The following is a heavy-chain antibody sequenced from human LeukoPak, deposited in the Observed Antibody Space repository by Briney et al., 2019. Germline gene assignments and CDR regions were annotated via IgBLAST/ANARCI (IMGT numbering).Heavy chain of an antibody. CDR1: GGSISSYY. V-gene: IGHV4-4*07. CDR3: ARDSGSYHLRAFDY. J-gene: IGHJ4*02. CDR2: IYTSGST. D-gene: IGHD1-26*01. Sequence: PSETLSLTCTVSGGSISSYYWSWIRQPAGKGLEWIGRIYTSGSTNYNPSLKSRVTMSVDTSKNQFSLKLSSVTAADTAVYYCARDSGSYHLRAFDYWGQGTLVTVSS.